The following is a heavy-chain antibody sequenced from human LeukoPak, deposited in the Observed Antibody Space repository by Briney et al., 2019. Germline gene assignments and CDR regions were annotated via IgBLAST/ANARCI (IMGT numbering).Heavy chain of an antibody. D-gene: IGHD2-21*02. V-gene: IGHV3-30*02. CDR2: IRYDGSNK. CDR3: AKDKPPYCGGDCYPGKDY. CDR1: GFTFSSYG. J-gene: IGHJ4*02. Sequence: PGGSLRLSCAASGFTFSSYGMHWVRQAPGKGLEWVAFIRYDGSNKYYADSVKGRFTISRDNSKNTLYLQMNSLRAEDTAVYYCAKDKPPYCGGDCYPGKDYWGQGTLVTVSS.